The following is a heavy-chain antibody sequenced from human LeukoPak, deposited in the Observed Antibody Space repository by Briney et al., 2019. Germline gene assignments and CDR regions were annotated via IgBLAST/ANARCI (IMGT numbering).Heavy chain of an antibody. CDR3: AKSSVVVVPAAIFDY. Sequence: GGSLRLSCAASGFTFNSYAMSWVRQAPGKGLEWVSAISGSGGSTYYADSVKGRFTISRDNSKNTLYLQMNSLRAEDTAVYYCAKSSVVVVPAAIFDYWGQGTLVTVSS. CDR1: GFTFNSYA. V-gene: IGHV3-23*01. D-gene: IGHD2-2*02. J-gene: IGHJ4*02. CDR2: ISGSGGST.